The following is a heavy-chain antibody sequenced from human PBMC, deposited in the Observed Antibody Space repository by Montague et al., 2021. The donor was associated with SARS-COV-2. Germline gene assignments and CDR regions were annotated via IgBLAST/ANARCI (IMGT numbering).Heavy chain of an antibody. D-gene: IGHD3-10*01. J-gene: IGHJ4*02. CDR1: GGSISSSSYY. CDR2: IYYSGST. V-gene: IGHV4-39*01. CDR3: ARLGSRSYYTLDY. Sequence: SETLSLTCTVSGGSISSSSYYWGWIRQPPGKGLEWIGSIYYSGSTYYNPSLKSRVTISVDTSKNQFSLKLSSVTAADTAVYYCARLGSRSYYTLDYWGQGTLVTVSS.